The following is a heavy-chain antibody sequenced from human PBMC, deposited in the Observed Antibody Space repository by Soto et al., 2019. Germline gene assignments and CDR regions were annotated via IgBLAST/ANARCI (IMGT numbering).Heavy chain of an antibody. CDR1: GFTFSSYW. D-gene: IGHD4-17*01. Sequence: GGSLRLSCAASGFTFSSYWMSWVRQAPGKGLEWVANIKQDGSEKYYVDSVKGRFTISRDNAKNSLYLQMNSLRAEDTAVYYCVRVKGNDYGDHVYFDYWGEGILVTVS. J-gene: IGHJ4*02. V-gene: IGHV3-7*03. CDR3: VRVKGNDYGDHVYFDY. CDR2: IKQDGSEK.